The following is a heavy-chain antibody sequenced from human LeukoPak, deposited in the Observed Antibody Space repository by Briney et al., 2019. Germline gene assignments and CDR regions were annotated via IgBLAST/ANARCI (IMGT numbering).Heavy chain of an antibody. D-gene: IGHD3-3*02. V-gene: IGHV4-59*01. CDR3: ARAFYPGYYSYMAV. J-gene: IGHJ6*03. Sequence: PSETLSLTCTVPGGSISSYYWIWIRQPPGKALEWIGYIYYSGSTNYYPSLKSRGTISVDTSKNQFSLKLSSVTAADTAVYYCARAFYPGYYSYMAVWGKGTTVTVSS. CDR2: IYYSGST. CDR1: GGSISSYY.